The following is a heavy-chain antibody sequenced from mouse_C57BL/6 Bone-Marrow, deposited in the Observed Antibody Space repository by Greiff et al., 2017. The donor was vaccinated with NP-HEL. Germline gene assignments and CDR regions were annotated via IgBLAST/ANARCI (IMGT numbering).Heavy chain of an antibody. V-gene: IGHV7-1*01. CDR2: SRNKANDYTT. CDR3: ARGYYKAY. Sequence: EVNLVESGGGLVQSGRSLRLSCATSGFTFSDFYMEWVRQAPGKGLEWIAASRNKANDYTTEYSASVKGRFIVSRDTSQSILYLQMNALRAEDTAIYYCARGYYKAYWGQGTLVTVSA. D-gene: IGHD2-12*01. J-gene: IGHJ3*01. CDR1: GFTFSDFY.